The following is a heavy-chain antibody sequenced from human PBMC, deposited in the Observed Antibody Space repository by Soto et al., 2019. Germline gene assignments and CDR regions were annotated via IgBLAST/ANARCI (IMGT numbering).Heavy chain of an antibody. CDR2: INSDGSST. D-gene: IGHD6-19*01. J-gene: IGHJ3*02. CDR1: GFTFSNYW. V-gene: IGHV3-74*01. CDR3: DRREAGFDK. Sequence: EVQLVESRGGLVQPGGSLTLSCAASGFTFSNYWMHWVRQAPGKGLVWVSRINSDGSSTTYADSVKGRFTISRDNANNTLYLEMNMLRAEDTAVYYCDRREAGFDKGGQGTMDTDSS.